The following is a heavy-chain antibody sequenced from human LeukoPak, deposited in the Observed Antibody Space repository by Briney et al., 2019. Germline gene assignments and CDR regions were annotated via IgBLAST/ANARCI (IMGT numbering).Heavy chain of an antibody. CDR3: AKRGYYYDSSGYYSRTYFDY. J-gene: IGHJ4*02. Sequence: GGSLRLSCVVSGFTFSSYGMHWVRQAPGKGLEWVAVISYDGSNKYYADSVKGRFTISRDNSKNTLYLQMNSLRAEDTAVYYCAKRGYYYDSSGYYSRTYFDYWGEGTLVIVSS. V-gene: IGHV3-30*18. CDR2: ISYDGSNK. CDR1: GFTFSSYG. D-gene: IGHD3-22*01.